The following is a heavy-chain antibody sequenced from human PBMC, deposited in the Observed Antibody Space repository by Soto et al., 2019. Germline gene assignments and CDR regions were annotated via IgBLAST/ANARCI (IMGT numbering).Heavy chain of an antibody. V-gene: IGHV3-30*18. CDR1: GFTFSSFA. D-gene: IGHD3-10*01. Sequence: QVQLVESGGGVVHPGTSLRLSCVTSGFTFSSFAMDWVRQAPGKGLEWVAAISFDGRDISYRESVKGRFTISRDKFKNTVYLQMNSLRPEDTAVYYCAKESLDYFDSGRFYAPAFDHWGQGTLVPVSS. CDR2: ISFDGRDI. CDR3: AKESLDYFDSGRFYAPAFDH. J-gene: IGHJ4*02.